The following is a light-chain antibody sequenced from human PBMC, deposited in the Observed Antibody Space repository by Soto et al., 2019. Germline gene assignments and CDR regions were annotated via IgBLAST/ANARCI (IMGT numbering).Light chain of an antibody. CDR3: QQYDNWPPFT. J-gene: IGKJ2*01. Sequence: IVMTQSPAKLSVSPGKRATLSCGASQSVSRNLAWYQQKPGQAPSLLIYGASTRATGVPARSSGSGSGTEFTLTISSLQSEDFAVYYCQQYDNWPPFTFGQGTKVDIK. CDR1: QSVSRN. V-gene: IGKV3-15*01. CDR2: GAS.